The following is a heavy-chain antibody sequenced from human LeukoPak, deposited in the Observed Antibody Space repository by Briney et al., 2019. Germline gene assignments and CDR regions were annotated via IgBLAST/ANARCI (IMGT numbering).Heavy chain of an antibody. J-gene: IGHJ4*02. CDR3: ARGPLVGANFFPFDY. CDR2: INHSGST. Sequence: SETLSLTCAVYGGSFSGYYWSWIRQPPGKGLEWIGEINHSGSTNYNQSLKSRVTISVDTSKNQFSLKLSSVTAADTAVYYCARGPLVGANFFPFDYWGQGTLVTVSS. D-gene: IGHD1-26*01. CDR1: GGSFSGYY. V-gene: IGHV4-34*01.